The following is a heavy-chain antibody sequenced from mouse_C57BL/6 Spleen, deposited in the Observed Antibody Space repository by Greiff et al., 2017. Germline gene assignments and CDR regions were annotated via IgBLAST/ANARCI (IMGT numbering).Heavy chain of an antibody. Sequence: VQLKESGRGLAKPSQTLSLTCSVSGFSITSDYWNWIRQSPGNKLEYMGYISYSGSTYSNPSLKSRISITRDTSKSQYYLQLNSVTTEDTATYYCARSIYAVYYGYFDVWGTGTTVTVSS. CDR1: GFSITSDY. CDR3: ARSIYAVYYGYFDV. J-gene: IGHJ1*03. D-gene: IGHD2-3*01. CDR2: ISYSGST. V-gene: IGHV3-8*01.